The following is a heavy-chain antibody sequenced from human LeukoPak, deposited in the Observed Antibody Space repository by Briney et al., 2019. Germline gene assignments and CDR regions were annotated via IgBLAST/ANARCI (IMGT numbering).Heavy chain of an antibody. CDR2: ITPSSGST. CDR3: ARDLSDGWSSDY. D-gene: IGHD5-24*01. V-gene: IGHV1-46*01. CDR1: GYTFTGYY. J-gene: IGHJ4*02. Sequence: ASVKVSCKASGYTFTGYYMHWVRQAPGHGLEWMGIITPSSGSTRYAQNFQGRVSMTRDTSTSTVYMDLTSLRSEDTAVYYCARDLSDGWSSDYWGQGTLVTVSS.